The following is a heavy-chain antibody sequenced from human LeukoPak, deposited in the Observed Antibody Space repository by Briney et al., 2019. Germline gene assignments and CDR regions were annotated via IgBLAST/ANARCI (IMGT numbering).Heavy chain of an antibody. CDR3: ARPSSGHEGDFDY. CDR2: INHSGST. Sequence: SETLSLTCAVYGGSFSGYYWSWIRQPSVKGLEWIGEINHSGSTNYNPYLKSRVTISVDTSKNQFSLKLSSVTAADTAVYYCARPSSGHEGDFDYWGQGTLVTVSS. D-gene: IGHD3-22*01. V-gene: IGHV4-34*01. J-gene: IGHJ4*02. CDR1: GGSFSGYY.